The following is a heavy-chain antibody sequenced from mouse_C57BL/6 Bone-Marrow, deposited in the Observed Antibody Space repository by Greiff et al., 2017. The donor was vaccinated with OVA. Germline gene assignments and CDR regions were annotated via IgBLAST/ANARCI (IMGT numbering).Heavy chain of an antibody. CDR3: TRDGYYAMDY. CDR2: ISSGGDYI. J-gene: IGHJ4*01. CDR1: GFTFSSYA. Sequence: EVKLMESEEGLVKPGGSLKLSCAASGFTFSSYAMSWVRQTPEKRLEWVAYISSGGDYIYYADTVKGRFTISRDNARNTLYLQMSSLKSEDTAMYYCTRDGYYAMDYWGQGTSVTVSS. V-gene: IGHV5-9-1*02. D-gene: IGHD2-3*01.